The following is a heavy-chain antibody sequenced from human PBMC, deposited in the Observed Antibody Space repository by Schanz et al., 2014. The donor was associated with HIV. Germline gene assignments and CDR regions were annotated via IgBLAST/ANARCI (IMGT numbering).Heavy chain of an antibody. V-gene: IGHV3-21*04. CDR2: ISSSGSYI. Sequence: EVQVVDSGGGLVEPGRSLRLSCSTSGFNFGDYAMSWFRQAPGKGLEWVSSISSSGSYIYYADSMKGRFTISRDNAKNSLYLQMNSLRAEDTAVYNCAKDGRGGDYDFWSGYEYNWFDPWGQGNLVTVSS. CDR1: GFNFGDYA. D-gene: IGHD3-3*01. CDR3: AKDGRGGDYDFWSGYEYNWFDP. J-gene: IGHJ5*02.